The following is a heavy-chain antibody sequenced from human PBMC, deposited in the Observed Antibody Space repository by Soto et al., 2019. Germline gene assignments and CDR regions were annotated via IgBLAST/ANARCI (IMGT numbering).Heavy chain of an antibody. CDR3: ARDPGYGGNYNWFDP. CDR2: ISAYNGNT. CDR1: GYTFTSYG. Sequence: ASVKVSCKASGYTFTSYGISWVRQAPGQGLEWMGWISAYNGNTNYAQKLQGRVTMTTDTSTSTAYMELRSLRSDDTAVYYCARDPGYGGNYNWFDPWGQGTLVTVSS. V-gene: IGHV1-18*01. D-gene: IGHD4-17*01. J-gene: IGHJ5*02.